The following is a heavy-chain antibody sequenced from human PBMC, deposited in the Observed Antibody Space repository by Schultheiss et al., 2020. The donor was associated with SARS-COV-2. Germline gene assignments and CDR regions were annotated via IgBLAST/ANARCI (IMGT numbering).Heavy chain of an antibody. CDR1: KFTFSTYW. CDR2: IKQDATER. J-gene: IGHJ4*02. Sequence: GGSLRLSCAASKFTFSTYWMAWVRQAPGKGLEWVANIKQDATERYYVDSAKGRFTISRDNAKNSVYLQMNSLRAEDTAVYYCATNDGDCFSTSCYPKYFDYWGQGTLGTVSS. D-gene: IGHD2-2*01. CDR3: ATNDGDCFSTSCYPKYFDY. V-gene: IGHV3-7*05.